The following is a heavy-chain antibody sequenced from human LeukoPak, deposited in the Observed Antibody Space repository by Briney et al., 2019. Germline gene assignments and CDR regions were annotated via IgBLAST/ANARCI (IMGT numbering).Heavy chain of an antibody. D-gene: IGHD4-17*01. V-gene: IGHV3-74*01. J-gene: IGHJ6*03. CDR3: ARDPTTVTTYYHYYYMDV. CDR1: GLTFSSYW. Sequence: GGSLRPSYVASGLTFSSYWMHWVRHAPGKGLVWVSRINTDGSSTSYADSVQGRLTISRDNANNTLYLQMNSLRAEDTAVYYCARDPTTVTTYYHYYYMDVWGKGTTVTVSS. CDR2: INTDGSST.